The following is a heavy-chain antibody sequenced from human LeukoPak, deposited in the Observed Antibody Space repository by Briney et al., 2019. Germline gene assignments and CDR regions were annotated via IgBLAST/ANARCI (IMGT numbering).Heavy chain of an antibody. Sequence: SETLSLTCTVSGGSISSSSYYWGWIRQPPGKGLEWIGSISYSGSTYYNPSLKSRVTISVDTSNNQFSLKLSSVTAADTAVYYCARDGVLGSGKWVYYYLDVWGKGTTVTIPS. CDR1: GGSISSSSYY. CDR2: ISYSGST. D-gene: IGHD3-10*01. CDR3: ARDGVLGSGKWVYYYLDV. J-gene: IGHJ6*03. V-gene: IGHV4-39*07.